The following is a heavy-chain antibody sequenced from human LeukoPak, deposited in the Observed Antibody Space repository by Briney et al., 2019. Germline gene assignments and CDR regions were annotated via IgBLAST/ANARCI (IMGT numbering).Heavy chain of an antibody. CDR1: GGSFSGYY. CDR2: INHSGST. J-gene: IGHJ4*02. Sequence: KSSETLSLTCAVYGGSFSGYYWSWIRQPPGKGLEWIGEINHSGSTNYNPSLKSRVTISVDTPKNQFSLKLSSVTAADTAVYYCASTPLYYYDSSGYYGIDYWGQGTLVTVSS. V-gene: IGHV4-34*01. D-gene: IGHD3-22*01. CDR3: ASTPLYYYDSSGYYGIDY.